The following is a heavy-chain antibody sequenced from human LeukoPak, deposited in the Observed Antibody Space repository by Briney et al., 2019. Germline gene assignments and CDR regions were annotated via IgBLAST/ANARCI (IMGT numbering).Heavy chain of an antibody. CDR1: GFTFSSYS. V-gene: IGHV3-48*04. J-gene: IGHJ4*02. CDR3: ARAASLSGSPTVDY. D-gene: IGHD1-26*01. CDR2: ISSSSSTI. Sequence: PGGSLRLSCAASGFTFSSYSMNWVRQAPGKGLEWVSYISSSSSTIYYADSVKGRFTISRDNAKNSLYLQMNSLRAEDTAVYYCARAASLSGSPTVDYWGQGTLVTVSS.